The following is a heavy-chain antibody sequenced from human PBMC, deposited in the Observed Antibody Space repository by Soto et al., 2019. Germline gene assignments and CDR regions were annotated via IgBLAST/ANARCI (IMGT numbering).Heavy chain of an antibody. D-gene: IGHD3-22*01. V-gene: IGHV3-15*01. Sequence: KPGGSLRLSCAASGFTFSNAWMSWVRQAPGKGLEWVGRIKSKTDGGTTDYAAPVKGRFTISRDDSKNTLYLQMNSLKTEDTAVYYCTTDLYDSSQGLFDYWGQGTLVTVSS. J-gene: IGHJ4*02. CDR1: GFTFSNAW. CDR2: IKSKTDGGTT. CDR3: TTDLYDSSQGLFDY.